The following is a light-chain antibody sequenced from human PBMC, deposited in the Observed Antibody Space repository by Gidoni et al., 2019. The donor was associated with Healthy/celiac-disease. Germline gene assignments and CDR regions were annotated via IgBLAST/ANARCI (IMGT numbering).Light chain of an antibody. Sequence: DIQINQSPSSLSASVGDRVTITFQASQDINNYLNWYQQKPGKAPKLLIYYAANLETGVPSRGSGSRSWTDVTITISSLQPEDIATYYCQQYGNLPLTFGGXTKVEIK. CDR1: QDINNY. CDR2: YAA. V-gene: IGKV1-33*01. CDR3: QQYGNLPLT. J-gene: IGKJ4*01.